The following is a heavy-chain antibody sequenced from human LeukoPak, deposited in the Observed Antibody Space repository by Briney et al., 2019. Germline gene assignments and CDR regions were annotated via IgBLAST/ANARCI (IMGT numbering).Heavy chain of an antibody. D-gene: IGHD2-2*02. J-gene: IGHJ5*02. CDR1: GGTFISYA. CDR3: AIPPYCSSTSCYTEWYWFDP. V-gene: IGHV1-69*04. CDR2: IIPILGIA. Sequence: ASVKVSCKASGGTFISYAISWVRQAPGQGLEWMGRIIPILGIANYAQTFQGRVTITADNSTSTAYMELSSLRSEDTAVYYCAIPPYCSSTSCYTEWYWFDPWGQGTLVTVSS.